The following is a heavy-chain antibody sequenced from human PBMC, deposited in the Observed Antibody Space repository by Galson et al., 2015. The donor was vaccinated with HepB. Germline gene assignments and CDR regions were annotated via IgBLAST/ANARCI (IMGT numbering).Heavy chain of an antibody. D-gene: IGHD2-15*01. V-gene: IGHV3-23*01. CDR2: ISGSGGST. CDR3: AKEGDIVVVVAAMIDY. J-gene: IGHJ4*02. CDR1: GFTFSSYA. Sequence: SLRLSCAASGFTFSSYAMSWVRQAPGKGLEWVSAISGSGGSTYYADSVKGRFTISRDNSKNTLYLQMNSLRAEDTAVYYCAKEGDIVVVVAAMIDYWGQGTLVTVSS.